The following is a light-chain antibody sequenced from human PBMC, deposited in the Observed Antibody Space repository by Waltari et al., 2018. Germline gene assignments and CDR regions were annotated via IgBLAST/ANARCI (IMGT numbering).Light chain of an antibody. J-gene: IGKJ3*01. CDR3: QQYDRSPFT. CDR1: QSVSSSY. Sequence: EIVLTQSPGTLSLSPGERATLSCRASQSVSSSYLTWYQQKPGQAPRLLIYGESSRATGSPERVSGSGSGTDFTRTISRLEPEDFAVYYCQQYDRSPFTFGPGTKVDIK. CDR2: GES. V-gene: IGKV3-20*01.